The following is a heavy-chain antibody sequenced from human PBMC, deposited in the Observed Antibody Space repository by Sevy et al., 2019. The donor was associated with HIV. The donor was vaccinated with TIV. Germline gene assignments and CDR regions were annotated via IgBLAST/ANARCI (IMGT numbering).Heavy chain of an antibody. Sequence: GGSLRLSCAASGFPFSSYAMSWVRQAPGKGLEWVSGISGRGTTTYYADSVKGRFTISRDNSKNTLYLQMNSLRAEDTAVYFCAKELFGAEAGFYWYFDLWGRGTLVTVSS. CDR2: ISGRGTTT. D-gene: IGHD6-13*01. CDR1: GFPFSSYA. J-gene: IGHJ2*01. CDR3: AKELFGAEAGFYWYFDL. V-gene: IGHV3-23*01.